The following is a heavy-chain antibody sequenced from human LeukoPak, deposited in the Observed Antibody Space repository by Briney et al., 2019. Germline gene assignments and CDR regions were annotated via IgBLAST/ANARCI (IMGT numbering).Heavy chain of an antibody. Sequence: ASVKVSCKASGGTFSSYAISWVRQAPGQGLEWMGWINPNSGGTNYAQKFQGWVTMTRDTSISTAYMELSRLRSDDTAVYYCASGRGIAARFDYWGQGTLVTVSS. V-gene: IGHV1-2*04. CDR3: ASGRGIAARFDY. J-gene: IGHJ4*02. CDR1: GGTFSSYA. CDR2: INPNSGGT. D-gene: IGHD6-13*01.